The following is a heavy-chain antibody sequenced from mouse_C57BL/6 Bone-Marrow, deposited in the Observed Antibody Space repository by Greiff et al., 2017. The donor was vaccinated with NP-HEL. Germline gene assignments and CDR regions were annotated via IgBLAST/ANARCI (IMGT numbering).Heavy chain of an antibody. V-gene: IGHV1-55*01. D-gene: IGHD1-1*01. Sequence: VQLQQPGAELVKPGASVKMSCKASGYTFTSYWITWVKQRPGQGLEWIGDIYPGSGSTNYNEKFKSKATLTVDTSSSTAYMQLSSLTSEDSAVYYCARGIRYYGSRSSYAMDDWGQGTSVTVAS. CDR3: ARGIRYYGSRSSYAMDD. CDR2: IYPGSGST. CDR1: GYTFTSYW. J-gene: IGHJ4*01.